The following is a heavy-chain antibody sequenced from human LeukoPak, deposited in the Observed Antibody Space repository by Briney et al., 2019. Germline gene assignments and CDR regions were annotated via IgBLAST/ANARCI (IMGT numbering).Heavy chain of an antibody. CDR1: GFTFGSYW. J-gene: IGHJ4*02. D-gene: IGHD2/OR15-2a*01. CDR3: ASTNRLDY. CDR2: INSDGSST. Sequence: GGSLRLSCAASGFTFGSYWMDWVRQAPGKGPVWVSRINSDGSSTSYADSVKGRFSISRDNAKNTLYLQMNSLRVEDTAVYYRASTNRLDYWGQGTLVTVSS. V-gene: IGHV3-74*01.